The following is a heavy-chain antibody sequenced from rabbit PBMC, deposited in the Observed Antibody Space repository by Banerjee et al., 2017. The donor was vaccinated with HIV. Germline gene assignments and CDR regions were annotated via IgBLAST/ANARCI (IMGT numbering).Heavy chain of an antibody. CDR1: GFTLSSYY. V-gene: IGHV1S40*01. CDR3: ARDRDWTLDL. D-gene: IGHD4-2*01. Sequence: GGGLVQPEGSLTLTCKASGFTLSSYYMSWVRQAPGKGLEWIGCIYAGSSGSTYYARWAKGRFTFSKPSSTTVTLQMTSLTAADTATYFCARDRDWTLDLWGQGTLVTVS. CDR2: IYAGSSGST. J-gene: IGHJ4*01.